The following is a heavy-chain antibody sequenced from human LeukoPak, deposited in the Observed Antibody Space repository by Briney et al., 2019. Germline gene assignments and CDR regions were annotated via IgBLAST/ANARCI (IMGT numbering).Heavy chain of an antibody. D-gene: IGHD4-11*01. CDR1: GFTFSSYG. Sequence: PAGSLRLSCAASGFTFSSYGMHWLRQAPGKGLEWVAFIRDDGSNKYYADSVKGRFTISRDNSKNTLYLQMNSLRAEDTAVYYCAREDHSNYNYWGQGTLVTTSS. CDR3: AREDHSNYNY. CDR2: IRDDGSNK. V-gene: IGHV3-30*02. J-gene: IGHJ4*02.